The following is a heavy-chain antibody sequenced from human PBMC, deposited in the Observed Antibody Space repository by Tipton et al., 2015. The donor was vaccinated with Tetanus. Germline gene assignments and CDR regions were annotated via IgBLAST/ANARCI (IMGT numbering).Heavy chain of an antibody. V-gene: IGHV1-18*01. Sequence: QVQLVQSGAEVKKPGASVKVSCKASGYTFTSFGINWVRQAPGQGLERMGWINTDKGSTNYAQNLQGRVIMTTDTSTLTAYMELRSLRSDDTAVYYCARGGTMDYWGQGTLVTVSA. CDR1: GYTFTSFG. J-gene: IGHJ4*02. CDR3: ARGGTMDY. CDR2: INTDKGST. D-gene: IGHD1-1*01.